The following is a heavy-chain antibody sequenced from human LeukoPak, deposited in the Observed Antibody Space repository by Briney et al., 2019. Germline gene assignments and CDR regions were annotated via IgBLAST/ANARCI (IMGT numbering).Heavy chain of an antibody. D-gene: IGHD6-13*01. J-gene: IGHJ4*02. CDR2: INGGGDIT. CDR1: RYSFDSYA. Sequence: GGSLRFSCEGSRYSFDSYAMTWVRQAPGKGLEWVSSINGGGDITYYAESVKGRFTVSRDNSKNTLFLQMNSLRAEDTAVFYCAKRYGDSTGWFFDFWGQGSLVTVCS. V-gene: IGHV3-23*01. CDR3: AKRYGDSTGWFFDF.